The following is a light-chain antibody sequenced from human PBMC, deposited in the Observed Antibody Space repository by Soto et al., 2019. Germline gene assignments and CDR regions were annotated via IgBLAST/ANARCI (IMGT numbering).Light chain of an antibody. CDR1: SSDIGAGHG. CDR3: HSYESTQTAGV. J-gene: IGLJ3*02. Sequence: QSVLTQSPSVSGAPGQRVTISCTGSSSDIGAGHGVHWYQQFPGTAPKLLIYDSTNRPSGVPDRFSGSKAGTSASLAITGLQAEAEADDYCHSYESTQTAGVFGGGTKLTVL. CDR2: DST. V-gene: IGLV1-40*01.